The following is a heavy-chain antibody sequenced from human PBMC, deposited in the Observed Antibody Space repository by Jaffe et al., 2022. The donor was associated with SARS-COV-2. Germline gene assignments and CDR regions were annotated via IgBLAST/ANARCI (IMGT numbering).Heavy chain of an antibody. Sequence: QVTLKESGPVLVKPTETLTLTCTVSGFSLSNAELGVSWVRQPPGKALEWLAHIFSNDEKSYSTSLKSRLTISKDTSKSQVVLIMTNMDPVDTATYYCARIPLVGTRFYYFYFYMDVWGKGTTVTVSS. D-gene: IGHD1-26*01. J-gene: IGHJ6*03. CDR1: GFSLSNAELG. CDR2: IFSNDEK. CDR3: ARIPLVGTRFYYFYFYMDV. V-gene: IGHV2-26*01.